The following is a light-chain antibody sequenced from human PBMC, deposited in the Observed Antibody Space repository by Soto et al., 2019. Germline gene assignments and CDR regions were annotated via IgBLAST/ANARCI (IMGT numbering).Light chain of an antibody. Sequence: QAVVTQEPSLTVSPGGTVTLTCGSSTGFVTSGRFPYWYQQKPGQAPRTLISDTSNRHSWTPARFSGYLLGGKAALTLSGAQPEDEADYYCLLFFGGEVVFGGGTKLTVL. V-gene: IGLV7-46*01. CDR2: DTS. CDR1: TGFVTSGRF. J-gene: IGLJ2*01. CDR3: LLFFGGEVV.